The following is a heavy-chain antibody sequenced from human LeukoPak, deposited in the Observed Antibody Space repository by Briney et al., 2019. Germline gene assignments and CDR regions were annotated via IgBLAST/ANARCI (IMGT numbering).Heavy chain of an antibody. CDR2: INPNSGGT. CDR1: GYTFTGYY. Sequence: ASVKVSCKASGYTFTGYYMHWVRQAPGQGLEWMGWINPNSGGTNYAQKFQGRVTMTRDTSISTAYMELSRLRSDDTAVYYCARDPSIFGVVIFDYWGQGTLVTVSS. J-gene: IGHJ4*02. V-gene: IGHV1-2*02. D-gene: IGHD3-3*01. CDR3: ARDPSIFGVVIFDY.